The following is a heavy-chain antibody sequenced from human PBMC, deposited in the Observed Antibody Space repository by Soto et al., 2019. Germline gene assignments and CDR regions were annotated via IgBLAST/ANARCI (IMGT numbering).Heavy chain of an antibody. CDR1: GGSISGGGYY. CDR3: ARETYDFDTFWFDP. D-gene: IGHD3-3*01. CDR2: IYYSGST. V-gene: IGHV4-31*03. J-gene: IGHJ5*02. Sequence: SETLSLTCTVSGGSISGGGYYWSWIRQHPGKGLEWIGYIYYSGSTYYNPSLKGRVTISVDTSKNQFSLKLSSVTAADTAVYYCARETYDFDTFWFDPWGQGTLVTVSS.